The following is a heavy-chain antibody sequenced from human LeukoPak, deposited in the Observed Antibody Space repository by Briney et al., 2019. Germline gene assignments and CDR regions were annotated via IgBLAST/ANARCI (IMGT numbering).Heavy chain of an antibody. CDR2: ISSNGGST. CDR1: GFTFSTFA. J-gene: IGHJ4*02. D-gene: IGHD6-25*01. V-gene: IGHV3-23*01. Sequence: PGGSLRLSCAASGFTFSTFAMNWVRQAPGKGLEWVSVISSNGGSTYYADSVKGRFTISRDNSNNTLYLQINSLRAEDTAVYHCAKGVSGYVPGYWGQGTLVTVSS. CDR3: AKGVSGYVPGY.